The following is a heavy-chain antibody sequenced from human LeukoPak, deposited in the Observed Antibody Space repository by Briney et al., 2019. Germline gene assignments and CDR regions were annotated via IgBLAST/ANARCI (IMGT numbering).Heavy chain of an antibody. CDR1: GFSNYA. D-gene: IGHD3-9*01. CDR2: ITGSGGNT. Sequence: PGASLRLSCVASGFSNYAMSWVRQAPGKGLEWVSAITGSGGNTYYADSVKGRFTISRDNSKNTVFLQMNSLRAEDTAVYYCAKGGDYDVLTGYYVSDYWGQGTLVTVS. CDR3: AKGGDYDVLTGYYVSDY. J-gene: IGHJ4*02. V-gene: IGHV3-23*01.